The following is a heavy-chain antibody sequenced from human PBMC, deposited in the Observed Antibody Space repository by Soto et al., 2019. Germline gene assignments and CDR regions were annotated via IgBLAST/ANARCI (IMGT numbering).Heavy chain of an antibody. Sequence: SETLSLTCSVSGGSITTSYYWGWIRQPPGKGLEWIGSIYYSGSTYYNPSLKSRVTIFVDTSKSQFSLMLGSVTAADTAVYYCARHDWARFYGMDVWGQGTTVTVSS. J-gene: IGHJ6*02. CDR3: ARHDWARFYGMDV. D-gene: IGHD2-21*01. CDR2: IYYSGST. V-gene: IGHV4-39*01. CDR1: GGSITTSYY.